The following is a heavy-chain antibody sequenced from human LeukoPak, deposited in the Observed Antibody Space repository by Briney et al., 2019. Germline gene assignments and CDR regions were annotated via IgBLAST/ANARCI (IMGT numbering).Heavy chain of an antibody. CDR1: GGSISSSSCY. CDR2: IYYSGST. D-gene: IGHD3-16*02. CDR3: ARAESVDDYVWGSYRYRYYFDY. Sequence: PSETLSLTCTVSGGSISSSSCYWGWIRQPPGKGLEWIGSIYYSGSTYYNPSLKSRVTISVDTSKNQFSLKLSSVTAADTAVYYCARAESVDDYVWGSYRYRYYFDYWGQGTLVTVSS. J-gene: IGHJ4*02. V-gene: IGHV4-39*07.